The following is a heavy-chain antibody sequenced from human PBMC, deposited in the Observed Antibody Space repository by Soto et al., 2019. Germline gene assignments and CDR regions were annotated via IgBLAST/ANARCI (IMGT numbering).Heavy chain of an antibody. CDR1: GDSVSSNSAA. CDR2: TYYRSKWYS. V-gene: IGHV6-1*01. J-gene: IGHJ6*02. Sequence: SQTLSLTCAISGDSVSSNSAAWNWIRQSPSRGLEWLGRTYYRSKWYSEYAVSVKSRIIINPDTSKNQFSLQLNSVTPEDTAIYLCAKQSRGGMDVWGQGTTVTVS. CDR3: AKQSRGGMDV. D-gene: IGHD4-4*01.